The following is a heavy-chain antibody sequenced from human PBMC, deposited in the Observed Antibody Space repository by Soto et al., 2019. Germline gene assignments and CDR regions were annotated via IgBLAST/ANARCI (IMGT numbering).Heavy chain of an antibody. D-gene: IGHD1-1*01. J-gene: IGHJ4*02. Sequence: PGVSRRLSGTASRFTLSYHYMSWIRQAPGKGLEWIGYSSNSGSFTRYADSVKGRLSISRDTAKNSLYLQIKSLRREDTPLYFCVKSGDNYNALDYLGQGTPVTVSS. V-gene: IGHV3-11*06. CDR3: VKSGDNYNALDY. CDR2: SSNSGSFT. CDR1: RFTLSYHY.